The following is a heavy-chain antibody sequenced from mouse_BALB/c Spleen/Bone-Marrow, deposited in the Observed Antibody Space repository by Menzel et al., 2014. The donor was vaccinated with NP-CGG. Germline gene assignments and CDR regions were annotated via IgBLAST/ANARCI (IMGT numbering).Heavy chain of an antibody. V-gene: IGHV1-18*01. CDR3: ARSDYRYDYFDY. CDR1: GYSFTGYT. CDR2: INPYNGGT. D-gene: IGHD2-14*01. J-gene: IGHJ2*01. Sequence: EVKLMESGPELVKPGASMKISCKASGYSFTGYTMNRVKQSHGKNLEWIGLINPYNGGTSYNQKFKGKATLTVDKSSSTAYMELLSLTSEDSAVYYCARSDYRYDYFDYWGQGTTLTVSS.